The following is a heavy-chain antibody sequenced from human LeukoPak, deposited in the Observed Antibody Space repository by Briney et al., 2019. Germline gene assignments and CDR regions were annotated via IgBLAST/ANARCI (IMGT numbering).Heavy chain of an antibody. CDR1: GFTFTAYG. J-gene: IGHJ4*02. V-gene: IGHV1-18*01. D-gene: IGHD6-13*01. CDR3: ARDRKQLVFDY. CDR2: ISAYNGNT. Sequence: GASVKVSCQTSGFTFTAYGFSWVRQAPGQGLEWMGWISAYNGNTNYAQKLQGRVTMTTDISTSTAYMDLGSLRSDDTAVYYCARDRKQLVFDYWGQGTLVTVSS.